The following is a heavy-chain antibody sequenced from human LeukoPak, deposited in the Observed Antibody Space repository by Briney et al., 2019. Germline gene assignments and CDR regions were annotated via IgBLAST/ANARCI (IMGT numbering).Heavy chain of an antibody. Sequence: PSETLSLTCAVYGGSFSGYYWSWIRQPPGKGLEWIGEINHSGSTNYNPSLKSRVTISVDTSKNQFSLKLSSVTAADTAVYFCARGRPDYYDSSGYSHYYFYYYMDVWGKGTTVTVSS. D-gene: IGHD3-22*01. CDR1: GGSFSGYY. V-gene: IGHV4-34*01. J-gene: IGHJ6*03. CDR2: INHSGST. CDR3: ARGRPDYYDSSGYSHYYFYYYMDV.